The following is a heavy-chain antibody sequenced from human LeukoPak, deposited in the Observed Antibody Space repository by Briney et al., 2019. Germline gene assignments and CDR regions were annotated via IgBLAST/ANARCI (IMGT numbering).Heavy chain of an antibody. CDR3: ARGRGRNYYDSSGYVDY. V-gene: IGHV4-34*01. CDR2: INHSGST. J-gene: IGHJ4*02. Sequence: SETLSLTCAVYGGSFSGYYWSWIRQPPGKGLEWIGEINHSGSTNYNPSLKSRVTISVDTSKNQFSLKLSPVTAADTAVYYCARGRGRNYYDSSGYVDYWGQGTLVTVSS. D-gene: IGHD3-22*01. CDR1: GGSFSGYY.